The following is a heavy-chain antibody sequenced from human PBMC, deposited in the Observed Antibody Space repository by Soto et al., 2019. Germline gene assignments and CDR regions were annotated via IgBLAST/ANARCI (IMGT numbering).Heavy chain of an antibody. V-gene: IGHV7-4-1*01. J-gene: IGHJ4*02. CDR1: GYTFTSYA. CDR2: INTNTGNP. Sequence: ASVKVSCKASGYTFTSYAMNWVRQAPGQGLEWMGWINTNTGNPTYAQGFTGRFVFSLDTSVSTAYLQICSLKAEDTAVYYCARVNNVNPEEYDFWSGYGYWGQGTLVTVSS. CDR3: ARVNNVNPEEYDFWSGYGY. D-gene: IGHD3-3*01.